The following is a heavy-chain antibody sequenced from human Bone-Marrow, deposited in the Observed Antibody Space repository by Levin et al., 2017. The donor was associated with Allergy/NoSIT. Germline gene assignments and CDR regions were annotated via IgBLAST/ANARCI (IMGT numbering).Heavy chain of an antibody. CDR2: IYTSGST. CDR3: ARVGELGYCSGGSCYSYNWFDP. CDR1: GGSISSYY. Sequence: PSETLSLTCTVSGGSISSYYWSWIRQPAGKGLEWIGRIYTSGSTNYNPSLKSRVTMSVDTSKNQFSLKLSSVTAADTAVYYCARVGELGYCSGGSCYSYNWFDPWGQGTLVTVSS. V-gene: IGHV4-4*07. D-gene: IGHD2-15*01. J-gene: IGHJ5*02.